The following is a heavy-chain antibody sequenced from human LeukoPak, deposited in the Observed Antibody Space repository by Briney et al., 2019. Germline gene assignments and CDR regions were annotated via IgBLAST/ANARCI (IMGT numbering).Heavy chain of an antibody. CDR1: RGTFSSYA. CDR3: ARAAMIVVVKDYYYYYGMDV. CDR2: IIPIFGIA. D-gene: IGHD3-22*01. V-gene: IGHV1-69*04. J-gene: IGHJ6*02. Sequence: SVKVSCKASRGTFSSYAISWVRQAPGQGLEWMGRIIPIFGIANYAQKFQGRVTITADKSTSTAYMELSSLRSEDTAVYYCARAAMIVVVKDYYYYYGMDVWGQGTTVTVSS.